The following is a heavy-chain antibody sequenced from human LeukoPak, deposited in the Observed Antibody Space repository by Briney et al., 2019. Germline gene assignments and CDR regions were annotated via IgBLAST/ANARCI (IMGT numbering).Heavy chain of an antibody. J-gene: IGHJ4*02. V-gene: IGHV3-30*02. CDR3: AKDLTLLRPSSPDC. CDR2: IRYDGSNK. D-gene: IGHD1-14*01. CDR1: GFTFSSYG. Sequence: PGGSLRLSCAASGFTFSSYGMHWVRQAPGKGLEWVAFIRYDGSNKYYADSVKGRFTISRDNSKNTLYLQMNSLRAEDTAVYYCAKDLTLLRPSSPDCWGQGTLVTVSS.